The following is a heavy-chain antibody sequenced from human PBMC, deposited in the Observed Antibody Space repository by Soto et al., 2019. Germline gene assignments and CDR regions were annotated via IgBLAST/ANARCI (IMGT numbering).Heavy chain of an antibody. CDR1: GGSFSGYY. Sequence: QVHLQQWGAGLLKPSETLSLTCAVYGGSFSGYYWSWIRQPPGKGLEWIGEVNHSGSTNYNPSLNSPLTIAAPTSMNQFSLKLGSVPAADTAVYYCARRHTLLMVRGVNGGTYWGQGGLGTVSS. CDR2: VNHSGST. CDR3: ARRHTLLMVRGVNGGTY. V-gene: IGHV4-34*01. D-gene: IGHD3-10*01. J-gene: IGHJ4*02.